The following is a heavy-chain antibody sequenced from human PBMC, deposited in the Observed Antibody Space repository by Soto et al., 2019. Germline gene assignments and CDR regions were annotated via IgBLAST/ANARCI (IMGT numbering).Heavy chain of an antibody. V-gene: IGHV3-30*18. D-gene: IGHD2-2*01. J-gene: IGHJ4*02. CDR3: AKCSSTSCRYYFDY. Sequence: PGGSLGLSCAASGFTFSSYGMHWVRQAPGKGLEWVAVISYDGSNKYYADSVKGRFTISRDNSKNTLYLQMNSLRAEDTAVYYCAKCSSTSCRYYFDYWGQGTLVTVSS. CDR1: GFTFSSYG. CDR2: ISYDGSNK.